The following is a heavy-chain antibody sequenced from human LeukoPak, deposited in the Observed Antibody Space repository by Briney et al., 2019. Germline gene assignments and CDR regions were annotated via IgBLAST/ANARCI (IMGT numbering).Heavy chain of an antibody. D-gene: IGHD6-19*01. Sequence: PGGSLRLSCAASGFPFSNYWMHWVRQAPGKGLVWVSRMNSDGSSISYADSVKGRFTISRDNAKNTLYLQMNSLRAEDAAVYYCATVSRSSGRGYFDYWGQGTLVTVSP. V-gene: IGHV3-74*01. J-gene: IGHJ4*02. CDR3: ATVSRSSGRGYFDY. CDR2: MNSDGSSI. CDR1: GFPFSNYW.